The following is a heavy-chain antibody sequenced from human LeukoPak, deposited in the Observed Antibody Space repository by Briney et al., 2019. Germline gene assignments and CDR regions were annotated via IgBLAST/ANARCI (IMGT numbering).Heavy chain of an antibody. D-gene: IGHD2-21*01. CDR2: IRNDGTTT. CDR1: GFTFSTYW. CDR3: VRLYKIVGADL. J-gene: IGHJ2*01. Sequence: PGGSLRLSCAASGFTFSTYWMHWVRQTPGKGLLWVSSIRNDGTTTNYADSVKGRFTISRDNAKNTLYLQMNSLRAEDTAVYYCVRLYKIVGADLWGRGTLVTVSS. V-gene: IGHV3-74*01.